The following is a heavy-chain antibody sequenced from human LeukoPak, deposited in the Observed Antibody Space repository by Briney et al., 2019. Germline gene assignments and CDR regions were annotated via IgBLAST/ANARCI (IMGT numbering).Heavy chain of an antibody. V-gene: IGHV4-4*07. D-gene: IGHD1-26*01. CDR3: ARDRKKNSGSYYGPFDY. J-gene: IGHJ4*02. Sequence: SETLSLTCTVSGGSISSYYWSWIRQPAGKGLEWIGRIYTSGSTNYNPSLKSRVTISVDTSKNQFSLKLSSVTAADTAVYYCARDRKKNSGSYYGPFDYWGQGTLVTVSS. CDR1: GGSISSYY. CDR2: IYTSGST.